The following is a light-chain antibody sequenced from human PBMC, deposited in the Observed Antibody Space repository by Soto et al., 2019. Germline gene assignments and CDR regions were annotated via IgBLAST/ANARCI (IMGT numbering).Light chain of an antibody. CDR3: QQSYSDRQT. CDR1: QTVKNY. V-gene: IGKV1-39*01. J-gene: IGKJ2*01. CDR2: VAS. Sequence: DIQLTQSPSSLSASVGDTVTITCRAGQTVKNYLNWYQLKPGKVPKLLIYVASSLQNGVPARFVGGASGTDFTLTIITLQPEDFATYYCQQSYSDRQTFGQGTKLEI.